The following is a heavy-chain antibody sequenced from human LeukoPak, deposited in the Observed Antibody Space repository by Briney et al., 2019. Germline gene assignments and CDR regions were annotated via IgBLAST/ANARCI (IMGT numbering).Heavy chain of an antibody. CDR3: ASGAIGGGAFDI. V-gene: IGHV1-2*02. J-gene: IGHJ3*02. CDR1: GCTFTDYY. D-gene: IGHD3-16*01. CDR2: INPDSGGT. Sequence: GASVKVSCKASGCTFTDYYMHWVRQAPGQGLEWMGWINPDSGGTNYPQKFQGRVTMTRDTSISTAYMDLSSLRSDDTAVYYCASGAIGGGAFDIWGQGTMVTVSS.